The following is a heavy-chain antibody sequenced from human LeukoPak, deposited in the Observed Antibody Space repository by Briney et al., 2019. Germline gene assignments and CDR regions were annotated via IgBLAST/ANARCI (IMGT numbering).Heavy chain of an antibody. CDR3: GVVPAAHDAFDI. Sequence: GGSLRLSCAASGFTFSSYGMHWVRQAPGKGLEWVAVIWYGGSNKYYADSVKGRFTISRDNSKNTLYLQMNSLRAEDTAVYYCGVVPAAHDAFDIWGQGTMVTVSS. CDR1: GFTFSSYG. J-gene: IGHJ3*02. CDR2: IWYGGSNK. V-gene: IGHV3-33*08. D-gene: IGHD2-2*01.